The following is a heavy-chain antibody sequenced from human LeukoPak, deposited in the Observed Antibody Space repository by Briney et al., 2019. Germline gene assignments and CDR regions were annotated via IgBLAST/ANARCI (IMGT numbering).Heavy chain of an antibody. CDR2: IYYSGST. CDR3: AREYYYDSSGYSTYYFDY. CDR1: GGSISSGGYY. D-gene: IGHD3-22*01. V-gene: IGHV4-31*03. J-gene: IGHJ4*02. Sequence: SETLSLTCTVSGGSISSGGYYWSWIRQHPGKGREWIGYIYYSGSTYYNPSLKSRVTISVDTSKNQFSLKLSSVTAADTAVYYCAREYYYDSSGYSTYYFDYWGQGTLVTVSS.